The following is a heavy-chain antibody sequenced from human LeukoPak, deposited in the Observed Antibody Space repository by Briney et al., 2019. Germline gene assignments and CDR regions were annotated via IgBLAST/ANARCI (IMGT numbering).Heavy chain of an antibody. V-gene: IGHV1-69*13. D-gene: IGHD3-3*01. J-gene: IGHJ6*03. CDR2: IIPIFGTA. Sequence: GASVKVSCKASGGTFSSYAISWVRQAPGQGLEWMGGIIPIFGTANYAQKFQGRVTITADESTSTAYMELSSLRSEDTAVYYCARDPYDFWSGSYYYMDVWGKGTTVTVSS. CDR1: GGTFSSYA. CDR3: ARDPYDFWSGSYYYMDV.